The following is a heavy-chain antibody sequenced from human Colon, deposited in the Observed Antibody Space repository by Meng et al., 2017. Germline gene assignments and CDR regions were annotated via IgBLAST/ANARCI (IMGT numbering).Heavy chain of an antibody. D-gene: IGHD3-10*01. V-gene: IGHV4-39*07. Sequence: SETLSLTCTVSGGSISSSSYYWGWIRQPPGKGLEWIGSIYYSGSTYYHPSLKSRVTISVDTSKNQFSLKLSSVTAADTAVYYCARGRGGSTDYWGQGTLVTVSS. J-gene: IGHJ4*02. CDR2: IYYSGST. CDR3: ARGRGGSTDY. CDR1: GGSISSSSYY.